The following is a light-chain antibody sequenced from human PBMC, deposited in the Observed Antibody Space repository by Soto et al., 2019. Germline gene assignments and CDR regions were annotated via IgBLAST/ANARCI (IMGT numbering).Light chain of an antibody. Sequence: QSALTQPASVSASPGQSITISCTGTSSDVGAYNYVSWYQQHPGKAPKLMIYEVSNRPSGVSNRFSGSKSGSTASLTISELQAEDEADYYCSSYTSSSTLAYVFGTGTKVTVL. CDR3: SSYTSSSTLAYV. J-gene: IGLJ1*01. V-gene: IGLV2-14*01. CDR2: EVS. CDR1: SSDVGAYNY.